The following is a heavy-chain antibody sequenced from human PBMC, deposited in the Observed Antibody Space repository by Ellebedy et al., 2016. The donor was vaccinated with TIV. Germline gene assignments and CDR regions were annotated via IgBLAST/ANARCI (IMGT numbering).Heavy chain of an antibody. CDR1: GFTFSNYA. CDR3: AKDHEQLLVPNWFDP. Sequence: GESLKISXAASGFTFSNYAMTWVRQTPGKGLEWVSGISGNGRSTYYAGSVRDRFTISRDNSKNTLHLQMNSLRVDDTAVYYCAKDHEQLLVPNWFDPWGQGTLVTVSS. CDR2: ISGNGRST. V-gene: IGHV3-23*01. J-gene: IGHJ5*02. D-gene: IGHD1-26*01.